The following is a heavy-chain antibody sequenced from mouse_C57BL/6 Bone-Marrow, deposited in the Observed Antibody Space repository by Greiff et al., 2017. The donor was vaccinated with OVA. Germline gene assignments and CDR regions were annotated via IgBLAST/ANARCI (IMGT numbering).Heavy chain of an antibody. J-gene: IGHJ3*01. CDR3: APPPNPAWFAY. CDR2: IDPANGNT. Sequence: EVQLQQSVAELVRAGASVKLSCTASGFNIKNTYMHWVKQRPEQGLEWIGRIDPANGNTKYAPKFQGKATITADTSSNPAYLPLSSLTSEDPAIYYCAPPPNPAWFAYWGQGTLVTVSA. V-gene: IGHV14-3*01. CDR1: GFNIKNTY. D-gene: IGHD4-1*01.